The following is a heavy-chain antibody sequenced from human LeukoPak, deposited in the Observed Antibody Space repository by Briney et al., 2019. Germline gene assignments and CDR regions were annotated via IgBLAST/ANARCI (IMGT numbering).Heavy chain of an antibody. CDR2: ISAYNGNT. Sequence: GASVKVSCKASGYTFTSYGISWVRQAPGQGLEWMGWISAYNGNTNYAQKLQGRVTMTTDTSTSTAYMELRSLRSDDTAVYYCARVVSVGEQWLVSGFDYWAREPWSPSPQ. J-gene: IGHJ4*02. CDR1: GYTFTSYG. D-gene: IGHD6-19*01. CDR3: ARVVSVGEQWLVSGFDY. V-gene: IGHV1-18*01.